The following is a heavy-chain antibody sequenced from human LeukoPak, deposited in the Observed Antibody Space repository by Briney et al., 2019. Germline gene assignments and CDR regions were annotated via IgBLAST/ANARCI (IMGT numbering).Heavy chain of an antibody. CDR2: IYYSGST. J-gene: IGHJ3*02. CDR1: GGSISSYY. CDR3: ARGAYYYGSGGDAFDI. V-gene: IGHV4-59*01. D-gene: IGHD3-10*01. Sequence: SETLSLTCTVSGGSISSYYWSWIRQPPGKGLEWIGYIYYSGSTNYNPSLKSRVTISVDTSKNQFSLKLSSVTAADTAVYYCARGAYYYGSGGDAFDIWGQGTMVTVSS.